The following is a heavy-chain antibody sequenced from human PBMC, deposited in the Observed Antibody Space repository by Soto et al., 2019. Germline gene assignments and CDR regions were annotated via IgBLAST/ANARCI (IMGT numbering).Heavy chain of an antibody. J-gene: IGHJ3*02. V-gene: IGHV4-34*01. D-gene: IGHD3-22*01. CDR2: INHSGST. Sequence: PSETLSLTCAVYGGSFSGYYWSWIRQPPGKGLEWIGEINHSGSTNYNPSLKSRVTISVDTSKNQFSLKLSSVTAADTAVYYCARERRYYYDSSGYEPHDAFDIWGQGTMVTVSS. CDR1: GGSFSGYY. CDR3: ARERRYYYDSSGYEPHDAFDI.